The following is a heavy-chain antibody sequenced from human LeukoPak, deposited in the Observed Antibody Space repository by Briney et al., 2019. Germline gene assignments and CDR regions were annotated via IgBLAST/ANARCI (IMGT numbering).Heavy chain of an antibody. V-gene: IGHV3-23*01. CDR1: GFTFSIYA. CDR3: AKAWGSSWVFFDH. D-gene: IGHD6-13*01. J-gene: IGHJ4*02. Sequence: GGSLRLSCAASGFTFSIYAMTWARQAPGKGLEWVSAMTHSGVSTYYAESVRGRFTISRDNSNNTLFLQMNSLRAEDTALYYCAKAWGSSWVFFDHWGQGTLVTVSS. CDR2: MTHSGVST.